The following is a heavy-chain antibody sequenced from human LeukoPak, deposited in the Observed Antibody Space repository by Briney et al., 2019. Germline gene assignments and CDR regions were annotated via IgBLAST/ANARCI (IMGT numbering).Heavy chain of an antibody. CDR1: GFTFSSYS. V-gene: IGHV3-21*01. Sequence: GGSLRLSRAASGFTFSSYSMNWVRQAPGKGLEWVSSISSSSYIYYADSVKGRFTISRDNAKNSLYLQMNSLRAEDTAVYYCARVGSDDAFDIWGQGTMVTVSS. CDR3: ARVGSDDAFDI. J-gene: IGHJ3*02. CDR2: ISSSSYI. D-gene: IGHD5-12*01.